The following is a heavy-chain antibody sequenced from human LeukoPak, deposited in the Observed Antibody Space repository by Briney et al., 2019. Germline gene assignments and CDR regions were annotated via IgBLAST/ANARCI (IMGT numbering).Heavy chain of an antibody. D-gene: IGHD3-3*01. CDR3: ARAGYYLSPYFFDY. CDR1: GFTFSTYT. CDR2: KSFDGSNT. J-gene: IGHJ4*02. Sequence: GGSLRLSCAASGFTFSTYTMHWVRQAPGKGLEWVAFKSFDGSNTYYADSVKGRFTISRDNSKNTLYLQMNSLRAEDTAVYYCARAGYYLSPYFFDYWGQGTLVTVSS. V-gene: IGHV3-30-3*01.